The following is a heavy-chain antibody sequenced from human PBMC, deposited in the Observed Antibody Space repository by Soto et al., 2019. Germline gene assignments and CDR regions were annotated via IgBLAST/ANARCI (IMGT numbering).Heavy chain of an antibody. J-gene: IGHJ4*02. V-gene: IGHV1-46*03. D-gene: IGHD3-10*01. Sequence: QVQLVQSGAEVKKPGASVKVSCKASGYTFTSYYMHWVRQAPGQGLEWMGIINPSGGSTSYAQKFQGRVTMTRDTSTSTVYMELSSLRSEDTAVYYWARVNLEVRGVIIAYYFDYWGQGTLVTVSS. CDR1: GYTFTSYY. CDR3: ARVNLEVRGVIIAYYFDY. CDR2: INPSGGST.